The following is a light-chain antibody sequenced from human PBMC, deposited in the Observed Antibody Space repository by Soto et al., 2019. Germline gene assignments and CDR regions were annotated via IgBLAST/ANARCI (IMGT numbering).Light chain of an antibody. J-gene: IGLJ2*01. V-gene: IGLV2-14*02. CDR2: EAS. CDR1: GSDVRTYNL. CDR3: SSFSSITREV. Sequence: QSALTQPASVSGSPGQSITISCTVTGSDVRTYNLVSWYQQHPGKVPKLIIYEASKRPSGVSNRFSGSQPGNTASLTVSGLQAEDEADYYCSSFSSITREVFGGGTKVTV.